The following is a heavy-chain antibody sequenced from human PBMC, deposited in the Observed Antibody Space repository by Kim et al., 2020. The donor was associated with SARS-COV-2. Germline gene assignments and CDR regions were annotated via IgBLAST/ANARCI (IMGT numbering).Heavy chain of an antibody. D-gene: IGHD3-9*01. CDR2: ISSSSSYI. Sequence: GGSLRLSCAASGFTFSSYSMNWVRQAPGKGLEWVSSISSSSSYIYYADSVKGRFTISRDNAKNSPYLQMNSLRAEDTAVYYCARTADILTGYYGPEDYYYYYGMDVWGQGTTVTVSS. CDR3: ARTADILTGYYGPEDYYYYYGMDV. V-gene: IGHV3-21*01. J-gene: IGHJ6*02. CDR1: GFTFSSYS.